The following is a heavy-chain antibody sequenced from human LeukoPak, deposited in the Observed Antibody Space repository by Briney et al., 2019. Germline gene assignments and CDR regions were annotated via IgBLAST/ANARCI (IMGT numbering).Heavy chain of an antibody. CDR1: GFTFSSYA. V-gene: IGHV3-23*01. CDR3: AKVSKRAWRPNFDY. CDR2: ISSSDSTI. J-gene: IGHJ4*02. Sequence: PGGSLRLSCAASGFTFSSYAMHWVRQVPGRGLEWVSSISSSDSTIYYADSVKGRFTISRDNSKNTLYLQMNSLRAEDTAVYYCAKVSKRAWRPNFDYWGQGTLVTVSS.